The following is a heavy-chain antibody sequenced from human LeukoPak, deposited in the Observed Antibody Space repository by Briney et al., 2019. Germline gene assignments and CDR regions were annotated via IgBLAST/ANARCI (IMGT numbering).Heavy chain of an antibody. CDR1: GYTLSELS. CDR3: ATVLVWFGEFHFDY. V-gene: IGHV1-24*01. CDR2: FDPEDGET. Sequence: GASVKVSCKVSGYTLSELSMHWVRQAPGKGLEWMGGFDPEDGETIYAQKFQGRVNMTEDTSTDTAYMELSSLRSEDTAVYYCATVLVWFGEFHFDYWGQGTLVTVSS. J-gene: IGHJ4*02. D-gene: IGHD3-10*01.